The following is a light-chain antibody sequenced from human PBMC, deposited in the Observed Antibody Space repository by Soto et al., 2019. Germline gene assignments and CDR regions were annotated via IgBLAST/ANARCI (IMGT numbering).Light chain of an antibody. Sequence: QSVLTQPVSVSGSPGQSIIISCTGTSSDVGSYNFVSWYQQHPGKAPKLMIYEVSKRHSGVSNRFSGSKSGNTASLTISGLQPEDEADYYCCSYAGNSGVFGGGTKLTVL. CDR2: EVS. CDR3: CSYAGNSGV. CDR1: SSDVGSYNF. V-gene: IGLV2-23*02. J-gene: IGLJ3*02.